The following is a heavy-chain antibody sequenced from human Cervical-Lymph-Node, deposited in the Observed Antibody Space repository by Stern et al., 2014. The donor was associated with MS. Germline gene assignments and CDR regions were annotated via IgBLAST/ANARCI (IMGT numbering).Heavy chain of an antibody. CDR1: GGSISSDNYY. CDR2: IYYSGTT. J-gene: IGHJ6*02. CDR3: ARDHFTTSLDV. Sequence: DQLVESGPGLVKPSQTLSLTCTVSGGSISSDNYYWTWIRQHPGPGLAWIGHIYYSGTTYYNPSLKSRVSITVDTSKNLFSLRLSSVTAADTAVYYCARDHFTTSLDVWGHGTTVTVS. D-gene: IGHD2-2*01. V-gene: IGHV4-31*03.